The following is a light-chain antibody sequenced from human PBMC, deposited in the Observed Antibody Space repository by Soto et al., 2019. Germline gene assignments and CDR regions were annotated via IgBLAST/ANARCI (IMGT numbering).Light chain of an antibody. CDR2: AVT. J-gene: IGLJ3*02. V-gene: IGLV2-14*03. Sequence: QSVLTQPASVSGSPGQSITFSCTGTSSDIGAYNYVSWYQHHPGKAPKLLIYAVTDRPSGVSDRFSGSKSGTTASLTISGLQAEDEADYFCSSYTTINTVVVFGGGTKLTVL. CDR3: SSYTTINTVVV. CDR1: SSDIGAYNY.